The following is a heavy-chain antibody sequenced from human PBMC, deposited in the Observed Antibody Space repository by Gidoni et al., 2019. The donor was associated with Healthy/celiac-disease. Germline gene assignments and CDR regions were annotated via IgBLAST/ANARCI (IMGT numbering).Heavy chain of an antibody. CDR3: ARGGVVVVPAATGRVGY. J-gene: IGHJ4*02. CDR1: GYTFTGYY. D-gene: IGHD2-2*01. Sequence: QVQLGQSWAEVKKPGASVKASCKASGYTFTGYYMHWVRQAPGQGLEWMGWINPNSVGTNYAQKFQGRVTMTRDTSISTAYMELSRLRSDDTAVYYCARGGVVVVPAATGRVGYWGQGTLVTVSS. CDR2: INPNSVGT. V-gene: IGHV1-2*02.